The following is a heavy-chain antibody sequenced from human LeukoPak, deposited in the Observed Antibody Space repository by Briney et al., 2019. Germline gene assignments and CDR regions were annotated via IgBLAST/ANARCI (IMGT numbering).Heavy chain of an antibody. CDR1: GFTFDNNW. V-gene: IGHV3-7*01. J-gene: IGHJ6*04. CDR2: IKRDGSEN. D-gene: IGHD2-15*01. Sequence: GGSLRLSCAASGFTFDNNWMTWVRQAPGKGLEWVANIKRDGSENNYLDSVKGRLTISRDNAKNSLYLQMNSLRVEDTAVYYCARLLSVDVWGKGTTVIVSS. CDR3: ARLLSVDV.